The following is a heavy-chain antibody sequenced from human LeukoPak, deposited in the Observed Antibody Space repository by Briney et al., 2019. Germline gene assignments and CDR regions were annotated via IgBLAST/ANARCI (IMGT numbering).Heavy chain of an antibody. J-gene: IGHJ2*01. Sequence: PSQTLSLTCTVSGGSISSGDYYWSWIRQPPGKGLEWIGYIYYSGSTYYNPSLKSRVTISVDTSKNQFSLKLSSVTAADTAVYYCARDQGDSSGYHHWYFDLWGRGTLVTVSS. CDR2: IYYSGST. V-gene: IGHV4-30-4*08. D-gene: IGHD3-22*01. CDR3: ARDQGDSSGYHHWYFDL. CDR1: GGSISSGDYY.